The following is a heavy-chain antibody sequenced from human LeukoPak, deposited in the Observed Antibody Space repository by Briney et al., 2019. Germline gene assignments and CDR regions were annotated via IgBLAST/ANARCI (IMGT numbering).Heavy chain of an antibody. J-gene: IGHJ4*02. D-gene: IGHD3-22*01. V-gene: IGHV4-59*08. CDR3: ARSYYYDSSGYYHQLYYFDY. CDR2: IYYSGST. CDR1: GGSISSYY. Sequence: SETLSLTCTVSGGSISSYYWSWIRQPPGKGLEWIGYIYYSGSTNYNPSLKSRVTISVDTSKNQFSLKLSSVTAADTAVYYCARSYYYDSSGYYHQLYYFDYRGQGTLVTVSS.